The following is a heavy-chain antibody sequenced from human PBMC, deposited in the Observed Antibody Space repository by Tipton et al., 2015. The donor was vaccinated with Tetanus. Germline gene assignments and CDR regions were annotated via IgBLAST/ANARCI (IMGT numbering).Heavy chain of an antibody. CDR1: GFTFSNYA. J-gene: IGHJ5*02. Sequence: SLRLSCAASGFTFSNYAMSWVRQAPGKGLEWVSGITGGNTYYADSVKGRFTISRDNSKNTLSLQMNNLRGEDTAVYYCAKALGSSAWYGTWGQGTLVTVSS. CDR2: ITGGNT. V-gene: IGHV3-23*01. D-gene: IGHD6-13*01. CDR3: AKALGSSAWYGT.